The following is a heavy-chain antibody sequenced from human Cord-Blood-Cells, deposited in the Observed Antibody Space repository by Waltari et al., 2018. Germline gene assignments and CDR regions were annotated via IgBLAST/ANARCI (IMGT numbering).Heavy chain of an antibody. CDR2: ISYDGSNK. V-gene: IGHV3-30-3*01. CDR1: GFTFSSYA. CDR3: ASQFGWERLGGLFDY. D-gene: IGHD1-1*01. J-gene: IGHJ4*02. Sequence: QVQLVESGGGVVQPGRSLRLSCAASGFTFSSYAMHWVRQAPGKGLEWVAVISYDGSNKYYADSVKGRFTISRDNSKNTLYLQMNSLRAEDTAVNYCASQFGWERLGGLFDYWGQGTLVTVSS.